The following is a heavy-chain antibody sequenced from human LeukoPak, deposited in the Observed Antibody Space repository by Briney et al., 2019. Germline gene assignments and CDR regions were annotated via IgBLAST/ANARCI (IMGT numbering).Heavy chain of an antibody. D-gene: IGHD3-16*01. Sequence: GGSLRLSCAASGFTFSTYWMSWVRQAPGGGLEWVANIKQDGSEKYYVDSVKGRFTISRDNAKNSLYLQMNSLRDEDTAVYYCARSLTAGHMDVWGKGTTVTVSS. V-gene: IGHV3-7*01. CDR2: IKQDGSEK. CDR1: GFTFSTYW. J-gene: IGHJ6*03. CDR3: ARSLTAGHMDV.